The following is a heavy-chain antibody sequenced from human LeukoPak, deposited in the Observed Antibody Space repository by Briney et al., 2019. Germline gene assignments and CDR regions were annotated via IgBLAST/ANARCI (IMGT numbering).Heavy chain of an antibody. J-gene: IGHJ5*02. V-gene: IGHV3-21*04. D-gene: IGHD3-22*01. CDR1: GFTFSSYS. CDR2: ISSSSSYI. Sequence: GGSLRLSCAPSGFTFSSYSMNWVRQAPGKGLEWVSSISSSSSYIYYADSVKGRFTISRDNSKNTLYLQMNSLRAEDTAVYYCAKDHPYYDSSGYYYGRWFDPWGQGTLVTVSS. CDR3: AKDHPYYDSSGYYYGRWFDP.